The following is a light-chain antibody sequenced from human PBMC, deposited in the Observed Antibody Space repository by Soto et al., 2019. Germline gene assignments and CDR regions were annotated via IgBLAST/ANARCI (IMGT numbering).Light chain of an antibody. V-gene: IGKV3-11*01. CDR3: QQRSNWPPWT. CDR2: DAS. Sequence: IVLTQSAATVSLSPGERATLSCRASQSVSSYLAWYQQKPGQAPRLLIYDASNRATGIPARFSGSGSGTDFTLTISSLEPEDFAVYYCQQRSNWPPWTFGQGTKVDIK. J-gene: IGKJ1*01. CDR1: QSVSSY.